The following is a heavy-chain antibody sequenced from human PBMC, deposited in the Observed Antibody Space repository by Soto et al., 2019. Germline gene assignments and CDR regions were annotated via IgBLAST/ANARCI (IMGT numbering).Heavy chain of an antibody. V-gene: IGHV1-69*02. D-gene: IGHD2-8*02. CDR1: GGRLDSLT. CDR2: IIPVVSMA. J-gene: IGHJ5*02. CDR3: VGQMLVPLDA. Sequence: QVQLVQSGAEVREPGSSVKVSCKASGGRLDSLTISWVRHAPGQGLVWMGRIIPVVSMASCAEKFQDRMRIHADKSTNTIYMEVTNLRSEATAISYCVGQMLVPLDAWGQGTPIIVSS.